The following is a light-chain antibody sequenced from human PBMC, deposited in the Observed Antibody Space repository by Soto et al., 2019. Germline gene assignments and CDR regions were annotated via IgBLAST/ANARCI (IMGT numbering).Light chain of an antibody. J-gene: IGLJ2*01. V-gene: IGLV2-8*01. CDR3: SSDAGSNTLA. CDR2: EVS. CDR1: SSDVGGYNF. Sequence: QSALTQPPSTSGSPGQSVTISCTGTSSDVGGYNFVSWYQQHPGKAPKLIIYEVSRRPSGVPDRFSGSKSGNTASLTVSGLHAEDEADYHCSSDAGSNTLAFGGGTKVTVL.